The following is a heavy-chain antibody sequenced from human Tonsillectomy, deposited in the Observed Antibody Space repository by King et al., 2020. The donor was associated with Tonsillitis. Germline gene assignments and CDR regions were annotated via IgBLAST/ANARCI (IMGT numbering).Heavy chain of an antibody. CDR2: ISNTGST. CDR3: AGGSGWTSDY. D-gene: IGHD6-19*01. V-gene: IGHV4-59*01. J-gene: IGHJ4*02. CDR1: GDSISIYY. Sequence: VQLQESGPGPVKPSETLSLTCTVSGDSISIYYWSWMRRPPGKGLEWIGHISNTGSTNYNPSLRSRVTISLDTSKNQFSLKLRSVNAADTALYYCAGGSGWTSDYWGQGTLVTVSS.